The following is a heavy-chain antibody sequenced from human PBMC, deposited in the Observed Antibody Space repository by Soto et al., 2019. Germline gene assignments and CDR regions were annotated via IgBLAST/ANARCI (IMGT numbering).Heavy chain of an antibody. CDR2: IFYSGST. V-gene: IGHV4-39*07. Sequence: SETLSLTCTVSGDSISSSNYFWGWIRQPPGKGLEWIGTIFYSGSTYYNPSLRSRVTISADTSMNQFSLALTSVTAADTAIYYCARGSTTEKVDSWGQGILVTVSS. CDR1: GDSISSSNYF. J-gene: IGHJ4*02. CDR3: ARGSTTEKVDS.